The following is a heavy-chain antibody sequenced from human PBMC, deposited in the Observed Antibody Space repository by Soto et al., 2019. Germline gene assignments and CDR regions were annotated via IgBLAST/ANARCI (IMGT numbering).Heavy chain of an antibody. J-gene: IGHJ4*02. D-gene: IGHD3-10*01. CDR3: ARWWFGEFFDY. Sequence: LSETLSLTCTVSGGSISSGDYYWSWIRQPPGKGLEWIGYIYYSGSTYYNPSLKSRVTISVDTSKNQFSLKLSSVTAADTAVYYCARWWFGEFFDYWGQGTLVTVSS. V-gene: IGHV4-30-4*01. CDR1: GGSISSGDYY. CDR2: IYYSGST.